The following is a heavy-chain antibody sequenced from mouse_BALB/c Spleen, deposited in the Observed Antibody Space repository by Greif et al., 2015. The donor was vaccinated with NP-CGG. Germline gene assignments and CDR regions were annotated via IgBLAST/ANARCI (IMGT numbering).Heavy chain of an antibody. CDR2: INPYNDGT. J-gene: IGHJ1*01. Sequence: EVQLQESGPELVKPGASVKMSCKASGYTFTSYVMHWVKQKPGQGLEWIGYINPYNDGTKYNEKFRGKATLTSDKSSSTAYMELSSLTSEDSAVYYCARSLPTVPAYWYFDVWGAGTTVTVSS. V-gene: IGHV1-14*01. CDR3: ARSLPTVPAYWYFDV. D-gene: IGHD1-1*01. CDR1: GYTFTSYV.